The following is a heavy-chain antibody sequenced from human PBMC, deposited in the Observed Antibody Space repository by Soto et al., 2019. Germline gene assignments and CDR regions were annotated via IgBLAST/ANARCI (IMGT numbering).Heavy chain of an antibody. CDR3: AIYDSSGSRGFQH. CDR2: IYYSGST. Sequence: PTETLSLTCTVSGDSLNRYYSNLIRPPPGKGLEWIGYIYYSGSTYYNPSLKSRVTISVDTSKNQFSLKLSSVTAADTAVYYCAIYDSSGSRGFQHWGQGTLVTVSS. D-gene: IGHD3-22*01. V-gene: IGHV4-59*06. J-gene: IGHJ1*01. CDR1: GDSLNRYY.